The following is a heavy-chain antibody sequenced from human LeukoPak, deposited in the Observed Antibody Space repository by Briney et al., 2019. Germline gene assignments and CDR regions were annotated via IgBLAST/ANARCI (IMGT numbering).Heavy chain of an antibody. V-gene: IGHV5-51*01. D-gene: IGHD5-12*01. J-gene: IGHJ4*02. Sequence: GESLKISCQGSGYTFTSYWIAWVRQIPGKGLEWVGLIYPTDSDTRYSPSFQGQVTISADKSISTAYLQWNSLKASDTAMYYCARRGYSGYDLQYFDSWGQGTLVTVSS. CDR1: GYTFTSYW. CDR2: IYPTDSDT. CDR3: ARRGYSGYDLQYFDS.